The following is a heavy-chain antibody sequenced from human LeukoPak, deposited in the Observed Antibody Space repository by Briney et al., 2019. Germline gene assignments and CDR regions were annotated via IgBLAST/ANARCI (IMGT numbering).Heavy chain of an antibody. CDR3: ARGAPLTSYYDFWSGYYTPNFDY. CDR2: ISAYNGNT. Sequence: ASVKVSCKASGYTFTSYGISWVRQAPGQGLEWMGWISAYNGNTNYAQKLQGRVTMTTDTSTSTAYVELRSLRSDDTAVYYCARGAPLTSYYDFWSGYYTPNFDYWGQGTLVTVSS. V-gene: IGHV1-18*01. CDR1: GYTFTSYG. J-gene: IGHJ4*02. D-gene: IGHD3-3*01.